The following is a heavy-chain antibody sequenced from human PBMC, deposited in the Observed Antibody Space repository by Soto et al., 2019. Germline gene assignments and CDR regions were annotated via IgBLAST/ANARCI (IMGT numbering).Heavy chain of an antibody. CDR3: ARGAFPYGDNVSRDFDP. CDR1: GFTFRSYE. CDR2: ISNSASVI. Sequence: VKLVESGGGLVQPGGSLRLSCAASGFTFRSYEMAWVRQAPGKGLELLAYISNSASVIHYTESVKGRFTISRDNAQSSLFLQMTSLRVEDTAFYYCARGAFPYGDNVSRDFDPWGQGTLVTVSS. V-gene: IGHV3-48*03. J-gene: IGHJ5*02. D-gene: IGHD4-17*01.